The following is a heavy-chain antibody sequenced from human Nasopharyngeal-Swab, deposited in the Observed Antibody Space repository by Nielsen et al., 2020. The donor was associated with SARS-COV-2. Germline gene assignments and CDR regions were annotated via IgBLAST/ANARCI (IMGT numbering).Heavy chain of an antibody. Sequence: GSLRLSCTVSGGSISSSSYYWGWIRQPPGQGLEWIGTIYYSGSTYYNPSLKSRVTISVDTSKNQFSLRLSSVTAADTAVYYCARQPPYYYGSGSYMTWFDPWGQGTLVTVSS. CDR3: ARQPPYYYGSGSYMTWFDP. CDR1: GGSISSSSYY. D-gene: IGHD3-10*01. V-gene: IGHV4-39*01. J-gene: IGHJ5*02. CDR2: IYYSGST.